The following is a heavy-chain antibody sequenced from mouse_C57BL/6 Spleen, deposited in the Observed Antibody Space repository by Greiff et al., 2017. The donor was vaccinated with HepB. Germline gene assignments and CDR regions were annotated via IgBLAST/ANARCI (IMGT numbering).Heavy chain of an antibody. V-gene: IGHV3-6*01. J-gene: IGHJ1*03. D-gene: IGHD2-4*01. CDR1: GYSITSGYY. CDR3: ARVDYDGDWYFDV. Sequence: ESGPGLVKPSQSLSLTCSVTGYSITSGYYWNWIRQFPGNKLEWMGYISYDGSNNYNPSLKNRISITRDTSKNQFFLKLNSVTTEDTATYYCARVDYDGDWYFDVWGTGTTVTVSS. CDR2: ISYDGSN.